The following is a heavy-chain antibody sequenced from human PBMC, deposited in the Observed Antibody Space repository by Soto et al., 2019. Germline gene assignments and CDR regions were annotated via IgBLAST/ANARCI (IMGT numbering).Heavy chain of an antibody. CDR2: IYYSGST. V-gene: IGHV4-31*03. J-gene: IGHJ4*02. CDR1: GGSISSGGYY. Sequence: PSETLSLTCTVSGGSISSGGYYWSWIRQHPGKGLEWIGYIYYSGSTYYNPSLKSRVTISVDTSKNQFSLKLSSVTAADTAVYYCATHLDYYGSGSSGYLDYSGQGTLVTVSS. CDR3: ATHLDYYGSGSSGYLDY. D-gene: IGHD3-10*01.